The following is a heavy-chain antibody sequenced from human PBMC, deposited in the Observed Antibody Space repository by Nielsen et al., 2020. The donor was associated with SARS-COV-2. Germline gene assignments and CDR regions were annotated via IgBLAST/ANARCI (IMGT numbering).Heavy chain of an antibody. V-gene: IGHV3-33*01. D-gene: IGHD3-10*01. Sequence: GESLKISCAASGFTFSSYGMDWVRQAPGKGLEWVAVIWYDGSNEYYADSVRGRFTISRDNSKNTLYLQMSSLRVEDTAVYYCARDRVIMPYNAFDLWGQGTLVTVSS. J-gene: IGHJ3*01. CDR1: GFTFSSYG. CDR2: IWYDGSNE. CDR3: ARDRVIMPYNAFDL.